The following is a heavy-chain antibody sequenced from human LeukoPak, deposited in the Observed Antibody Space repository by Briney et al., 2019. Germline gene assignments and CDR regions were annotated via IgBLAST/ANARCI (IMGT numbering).Heavy chain of an antibody. CDR1: GGSFSGYY. D-gene: IGHD3-22*01. Sequence: SETLSLTCAVYGGSFSGYYWSWIRQPPGKGLEWIGEINHSGSTNYNPSLKSRVTISVDTSKNQFSLKLSSVTAADTAVFYCARQTPLYYYDTSGYYSNPFDYWGQGTLVTVSS. CDR2: INHSGST. J-gene: IGHJ4*02. V-gene: IGHV4-34*01. CDR3: ARQTPLYYYDTSGYYSNPFDY.